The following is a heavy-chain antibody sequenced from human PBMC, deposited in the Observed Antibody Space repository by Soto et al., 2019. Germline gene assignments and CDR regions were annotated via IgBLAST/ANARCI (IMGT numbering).Heavy chain of an antibody. Sequence: SETLSLTCAVYGGSFSGYYWNWIRQPPGKGLEWIGEIDHSGCTNYNPSLKSRVTISVDTSKNQFSLRLTSVTAADTAVYYCARVRDWFDPWGQGTLVTVSS. CDR2: IDHSGCT. D-gene: IGHD3-3*01. CDR3: ARVRDWFDP. CDR1: GGSFSGYY. V-gene: IGHV4-34*01. J-gene: IGHJ5*02.